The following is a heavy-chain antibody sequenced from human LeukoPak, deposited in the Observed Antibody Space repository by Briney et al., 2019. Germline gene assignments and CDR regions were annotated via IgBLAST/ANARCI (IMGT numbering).Heavy chain of an antibody. D-gene: IGHD4-17*01. V-gene: IGHV4-59*01. CDR1: GGSISTYY. CDR2: VYYTGNT. CDR3: ARSRNGDYGGAFDI. Sequence: PSETLSLTCTVSGGSISTYYWTWMRQPPGKGLEWIGFVYYTGNTNYNPSLKSRVTISVATSKNQFSLNLSSVTAADTAVYYCARSRNGDYGGAFDIWGRGTMVTVSS. J-gene: IGHJ3*02.